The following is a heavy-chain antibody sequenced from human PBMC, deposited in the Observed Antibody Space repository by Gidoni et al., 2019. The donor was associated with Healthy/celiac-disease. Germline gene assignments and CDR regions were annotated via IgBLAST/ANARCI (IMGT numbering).Heavy chain of an antibody. D-gene: IGHD1-1*01. V-gene: IGHV4-34*01. Sequence: QVQLQQWGAGLLKLSETLSLTCAVYGGSFSGYYWSWIRQPPGKGLEWIGEINHSGSTNYNPSLKSRVTISVDTSKNQFSLKLSSVTAADTAVYYCAREEQGCFDYWGQGTLVTGSS. CDR1: GGSFSGYY. CDR3: AREEQGCFDY. CDR2: INHSGST. J-gene: IGHJ4*02.